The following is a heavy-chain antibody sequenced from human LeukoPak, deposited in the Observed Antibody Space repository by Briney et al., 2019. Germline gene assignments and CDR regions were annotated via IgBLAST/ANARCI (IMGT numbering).Heavy chain of an antibody. CDR1: GYTFTSYG. V-gene: IGHV7-4-1*02. D-gene: IGHD4-17*01. J-gene: IGHJ4*02. CDR2: INTNTGNP. Sequence: ASVKVSCKASGYTFTSYGISWVRQAPGQGLEWMRWINTNTGNPTYAQGFTGRFVFSLDTSVSTAYLQISSLKAEDTAVYYCARDGVGDYGDSGYNYWGQGTLVTVSS. CDR3: ARDGVGDYGDSGYNY.